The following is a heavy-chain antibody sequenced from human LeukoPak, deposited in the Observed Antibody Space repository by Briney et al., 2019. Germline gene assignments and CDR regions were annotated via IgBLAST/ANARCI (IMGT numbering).Heavy chain of an antibody. CDR1: GNSFGDYY. V-gene: IGHV4-4*07. J-gene: IGHJ6*03. Sequence: PSETLSLTCTVSGNSFGDYYWSWIRQPAGKGLEWIGRIYTSGSTTYNPSLKSRVTMSVDTSKNQFSLKLSSVTAADTAVYYCAMTTGYYYYYYYMDVWGKGTTVTVSS. D-gene: IGHD4-17*01. CDR3: AMTTGYYYYYYYMDV. CDR2: IYTSGST.